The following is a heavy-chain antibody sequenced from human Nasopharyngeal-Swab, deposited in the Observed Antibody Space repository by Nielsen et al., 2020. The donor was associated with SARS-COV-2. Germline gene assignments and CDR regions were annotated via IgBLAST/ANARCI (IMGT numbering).Heavy chain of an antibody. D-gene: IGHD6-13*01. CDR2: IKPDGSYI. J-gene: IGHJ4*02. Sequence: GESLKISCAASGFTFSTYWMSWVRQTPGKGLEWLANIKPDGSYIKYADSVKGRFTISRDNARNSVYLQLNSLRAEGTALYYCATWKGSNWFDYWGQGTLVTVSS. CDR1: GFTFSTYW. V-gene: IGHV3-7*01. CDR3: ATWKGSNWFDY.